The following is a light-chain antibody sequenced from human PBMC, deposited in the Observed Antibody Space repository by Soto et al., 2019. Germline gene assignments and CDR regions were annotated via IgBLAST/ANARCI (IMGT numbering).Light chain of an antibody. CDR2: EVT. Sequence: QSVLTQPASVSGSPGQSITISCTGTSSEVGGYPYVSWYQHHPGKAPQLIIYEVTNRPSGVSHRFSGSKSGNTASLTISGLQAEDEAEYYCSSYRVTDTLVFGSGTKVTVL. CDR3: SSYRVTDTLV. J-gene: IGLJ1*01. CDR1: SSEVGGYPY. V-gene: IGLV2-14*01.